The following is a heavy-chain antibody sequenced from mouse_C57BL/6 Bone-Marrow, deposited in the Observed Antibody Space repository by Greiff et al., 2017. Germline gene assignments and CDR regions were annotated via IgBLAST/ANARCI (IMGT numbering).Heavy chain of an antibody. D-gene: IGHD1-1*01. CDR3: ARKHYYGSGPCWWFDV. CDR2: IYPRSGNT. V-gene: IGHV1-81*01. J-gene: IGHJ1*03. CDR1: GYTFTSYG. Sequence: QVQLQQSGAELARPGASVKLSCKASGYTFTSYGISWVKQRTGQGLEWIGEIYPRSGNTYYNEKFKGKATLTADKSSSTAYMELRSLTSEDSAVYFCARKHYYGSGPCWWFDVWGTGTTVTVSA.